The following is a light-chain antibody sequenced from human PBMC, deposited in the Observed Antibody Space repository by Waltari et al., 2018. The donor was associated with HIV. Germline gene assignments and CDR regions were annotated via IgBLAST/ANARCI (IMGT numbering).Light chain of an antibody. CDR3: QEYGSSPRT. Sequence: EIVFTQPQGTLCLSPGERATLFCRASQAVSSNYLAWYQQEPGQAPRLLIYDAPTQATDIPDRFTGSGSGTDFTLTISRLEPEDLALYYCQEYGSSPRTFGQGTKVEVK. J-gene: IGKJ1*01. CDR2: DAP. CDR1: QAVSSNY. V-gene: IGKV3-20*01.